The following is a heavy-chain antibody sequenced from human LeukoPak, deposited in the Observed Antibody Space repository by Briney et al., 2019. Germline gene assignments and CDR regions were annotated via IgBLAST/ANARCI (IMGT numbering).Heavy chain of an antibody. D-gene: IGHD6-13*01. V-gene: IGHV3-30-3*01. Sequence: GGSLRLSCAASGFTFSNYAMHWVRQAPGKGLEWVAIMSYDGSKKFYADSVKGRFSISRDNSKNTLYLQMNSLRAEDTAVYYCAKGTTGGSRGYYFDYWGQGTLVTVSS. CDR3: AKGTTGGSRGYYFDY. CDR2: MSYDGSKK. CDR1: GFTFSNYA. J-gene: IGHJ4*02.